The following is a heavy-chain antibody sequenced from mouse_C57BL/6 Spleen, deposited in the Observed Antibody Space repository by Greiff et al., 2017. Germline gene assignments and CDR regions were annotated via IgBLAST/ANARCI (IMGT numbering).Heavy chain of an antibody. J-gene: IGHJ2*01. CDR1: GYTFTSYY. V-gene: IGHV1-76*01. D-gene: IGHD2-2*01. CDR2: IHPAGGNT. CDR3: ARGGGYDQVLDY. Sequence: QVQLKEPGAELVRPGASVKLSCKASGYTFTSYYINWVKQRPGQGLEWIARIHPAGGNTYYNEKFKGKATLTAEKSSSTDYMQLSRLTSEASAVYFGARGGGYDQVLDYWGQGTTLTVSS.